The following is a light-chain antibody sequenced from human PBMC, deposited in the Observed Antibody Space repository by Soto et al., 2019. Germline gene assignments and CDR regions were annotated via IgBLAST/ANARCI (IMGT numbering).Light chain of an antibody. V-gene: IGLV2-8*01. Sequence: QCALTQPASGKGSAGEAVTITCTGTSSDVGGYNFVSWYQQHPGKAPKLMIYEVDKRPSGVPDRFSGSKSGNTASLTVSGFHAEDEADSYCLSYPVTPSYLFGPAPQVTV. CDR1: SSDVGGYNF. CDR3: LSYPVTPSYL. CDR2: EVD. J-gene: IGLJ1*01.